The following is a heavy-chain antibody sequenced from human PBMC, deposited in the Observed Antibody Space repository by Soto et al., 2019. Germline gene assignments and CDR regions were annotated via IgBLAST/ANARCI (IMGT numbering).Heavy chain of an antibody. CDR2: INHSGST. Sequence: PSETLSLTCAVYGGSFSGYYWSWIRQPPGKGLEWIGEINHSGSTNYNPSLKSRVTISVDTSKNQFSLKLSSVTAADTAVYYCARGKNYYGSGSYYRSYGYYGMDVWGQGTTVTVSS. V-gene: IGHV4-34*01. CDR3: ARGKNYYGSGSYYRSYGYYGMDV. D-gene: IGHD3-10*01. J-gene: IGHJ6*02. CDR1: GGSFSGYY.